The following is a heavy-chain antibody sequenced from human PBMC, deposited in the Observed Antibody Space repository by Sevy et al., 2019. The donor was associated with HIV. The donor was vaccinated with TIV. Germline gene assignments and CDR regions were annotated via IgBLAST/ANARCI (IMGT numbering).Heavy chain of an antibody. CDR3: ARDLEFYDSGDYGPAFMPDF. V-gene: IGHV3-33*01. Sequence: GGSLRLSWAASGFTFSSFGMHWVRQAPGKGLEWVAVIWFDGSNTYYADSVKGRFTISIDIAKNTLHLQMNSLRAEDTAVYYCARDLEFYDSGDYGPAFMPDFWGHGTLVTVSS. D-gene: IGHD4-17*01. CDR2: IWFDGSNT. CDR1: GFTFSSFG. J-gene: IGHJ4*01.